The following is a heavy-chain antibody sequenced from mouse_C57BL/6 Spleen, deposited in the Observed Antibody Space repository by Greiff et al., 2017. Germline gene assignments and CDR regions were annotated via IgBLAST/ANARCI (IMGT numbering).Heavy chain of an antibody. CDR2: IYPGNSDT. Sequence: VQLQQSGTVLARPGASVKMSCKTSGYTFTSYWMHWVKQRPGQGLECIGAIYPGNSDTSYNQKFKGKDKLTAVTSASTAYMELSSLTNEDSAVYYCTRAYYSKGGFAYWGQGTLVTVSA. D-gene: IGHD2-5*01. CDR3: TRAYYSKGGFAY. J-gene: IGHJ3*01. V-gene: IGHV1-5*01. CDR1: GYTFTSYW.